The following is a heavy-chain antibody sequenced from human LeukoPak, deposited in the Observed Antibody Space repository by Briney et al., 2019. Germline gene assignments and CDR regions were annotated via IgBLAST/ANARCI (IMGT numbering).Heavy chain of an antibody. V-gene: IGHV3-21*01. CDR3: ARDRGSDTWNYHDY. J-gene: IGHJ4*02. D-gene: IGHD1-20*01. CDR2: ISTDFSYI. Sequence: GGSLRLSCAASGFTFSSYAMSWVRQAPGKGLEWVSSISTDFSYIYYADSVKGRFTISRDNAKNSLYLQMNSLRAEDTAVYYCARDRGSDTWNYHDYWGQGTLVTVSS. CDR1: GFTFSSYA.